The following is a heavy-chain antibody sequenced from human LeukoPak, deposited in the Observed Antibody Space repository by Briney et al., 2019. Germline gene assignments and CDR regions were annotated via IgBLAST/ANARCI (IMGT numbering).Heavy chain of an antibody. V-gene: IGHV3-21*01. CDR1: GFTLSSYS. Sequence: GGSLRLSCAASGFTLSSYSMNWVRQAPGKGLEWVSSISSSSSYIYYADSVKGRFTISRDNAKNSLYLQMNSLRAEDTAVYYCARGSSWYQDSYYYYGMDVWGQGTTVTVSS. D-gene: IGHD6-13*01. CDR2: ISSSSSYI. CDR3: ARGSSWYQDSYYYYGMDV. J-gene: IGHJ6*02.